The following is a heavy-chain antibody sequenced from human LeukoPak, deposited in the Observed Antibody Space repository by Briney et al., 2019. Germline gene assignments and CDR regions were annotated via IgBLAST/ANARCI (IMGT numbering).Heavy chain of an antibody. V-gene: IGHV1-69*13. D-gene: IGHD3-10*01. CDR3: ARDLEVRLYYYGMDV. J-gene: IGHJ6*02. CDR1: GGIFSSYA. CDR2: IIPIFGTA. Sequence: ASVKVSCKASGGIFSSYAISWVRQAPGQGLEWMGGIIPIFGTANYAQKFQGRVTITADESTSTAYMELSSLRSEDTAVYYCARDLEVRLYYYGMDVWGQGTTVTVSS.